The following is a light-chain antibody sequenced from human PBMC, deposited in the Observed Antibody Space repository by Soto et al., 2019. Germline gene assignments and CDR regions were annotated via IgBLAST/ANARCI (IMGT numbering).Light chain of an antibody. CDR2: TDN. J-gene: IGLJ1*01. V-gene: IGLV1-44*01. CDR1: SSNIGRNT. CDR3: AAWDERLNGCYV. Sequence: QSVLTQPPSASGTPGQRVTISCSGSSSNIGRNTVSWYQHLPGTAPKLLIFTDNQRPSGVPDRFSGSKSGTSASLVVSGLQSENEADYYCAAWDERLNGCYVFGTGTKVTVL.